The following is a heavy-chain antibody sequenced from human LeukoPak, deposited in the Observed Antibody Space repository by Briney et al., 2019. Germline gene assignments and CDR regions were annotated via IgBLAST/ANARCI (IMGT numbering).Heavy chain of an antibody. D-gene: IGHD2-15*01. CDR1: GFTFSGYS. CDR3: ARDSSAAPHSY. Sequence: PGGSLRLSCAASGFTFSGYSMSWVRQAPGKGLEWVANIKEEGSEKYYVDSVKGRFIISRDNAKNSLYLQMNSLRAEDTAVYYCARDSSAAPHSYWGQGTLVTVFS. J-gene: IGHJ4*02. CDR2: IKEEGSEK. V-gene: IGHV3-7*01.